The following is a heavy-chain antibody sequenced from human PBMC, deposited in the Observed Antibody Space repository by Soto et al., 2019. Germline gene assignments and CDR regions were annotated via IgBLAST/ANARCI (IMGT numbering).Heavy chain of an antibody. Sequence: QVQLQQWGAGLLKPSETLSLTCAVYGGSFSGYYWSWIRQPPGKGLEWIGEIKHSGSTIYNPSLESRITISVDTSKNQFSLKLSSVTAADTAVYYCARVQWFGMDGRYWGQGTLVTVSS. D-gene: IGHD3-10*01. CDR3: ARVQWFGMDGRY. J-gene: IGHJ4*02. CDR1: GGSFSGYY. V-gene: IGHV4-34*02. CDR2: IKHSGST.